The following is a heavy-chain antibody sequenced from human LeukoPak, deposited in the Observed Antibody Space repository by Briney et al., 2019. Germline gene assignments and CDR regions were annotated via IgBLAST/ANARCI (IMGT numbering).Heavy chain of an antibody. CDR3: ARNYDSSGYYPTYFDY. D-gene: IGHD3-22*01. CDR2: IYYSGGT. V-gene: IGHV4-59*08. J-gene: IGHJ4*02. CDR1: GGSISSYY. Sequence: SETLSLTCTVSGGSISSYYWSWIRQPPGKGLEWIGYIYYSGGTNYNPSLKSRVTISVDTSKNQFSLKLSSVTAADTAVYYCARNYDSSGYYPTYFDYWGQGTLVTVSS.